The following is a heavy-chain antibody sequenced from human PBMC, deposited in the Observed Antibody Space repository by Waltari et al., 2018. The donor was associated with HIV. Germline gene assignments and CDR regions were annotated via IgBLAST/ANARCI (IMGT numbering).Heavy chain of an antibody. CDR3: ARGASDSYYYDSSGYYYGY. CDR2: IIPFFGTA. V-gene: IGHV1-69*06. D-gene: IGHD3-22*01. J-gene: IGHJ4*02. Sequence: QVQLVQSGAEVKKPGSSVKVSCKASGGTFSSYAISWVRQAPGQGLEWMGGIIPFFGTANYAQKVQGRVTITADKSTRTAYMELSSRRSEDTAVYYWARGASDSYYYDSSGYYYGYWGQGTLVTVSS. CDR1: GGTFSSYA.